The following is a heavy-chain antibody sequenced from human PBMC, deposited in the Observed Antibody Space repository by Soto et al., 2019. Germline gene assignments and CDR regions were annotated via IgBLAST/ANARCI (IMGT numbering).Heavy chain of an antibody. Sequence: ETLSLTCPVSDASTSNFYWSWIRQPPGKGLEWIGYISSSGNTNYNPSLKSRVSISVDTSKNQFSLKLSSVTAADTAVYYCATGRYDSSGYYDYWGQGTLVTVYS. CDR2: ISSSGNT. V-gene: IGHV4-59*01. J-gene: IGHJ4*02. D-gene: IGHD3-22*01. CDR1: DASTSNFY. CDR3: ATGRYDSSGYYDY.